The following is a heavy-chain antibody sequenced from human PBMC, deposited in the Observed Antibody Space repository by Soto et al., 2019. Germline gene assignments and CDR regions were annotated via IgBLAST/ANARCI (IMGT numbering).Heavy chain of an antibody. CDR3: ARANYFDY. Sequence: SETLSVTWTVSGGSISKYYWSWLRQPPGKRLEWIGYIYYSGTTNYNPSLKSRVTMSVDTSKNQFSLKLSFVTAADTAVYYCARANYFDYWGQGAPVTVSS. CDR1: GGSISKYY. J-gene: IGHJ4*02. CDR2: IYYSGTT. V-gene: IGHV4-59*08.